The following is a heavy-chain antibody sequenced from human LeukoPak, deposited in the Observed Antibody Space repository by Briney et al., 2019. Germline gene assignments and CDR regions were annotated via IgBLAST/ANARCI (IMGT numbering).Heavy chain of an antibody. CDR1: GGSISSGGYY. Sequence: SETLSLTCTVSGGSISSGGYYWSWIRQHPGKGLEWIGYIYYSGSTYYNPSLKSRVTISVDTSKNQFSLKLSSVTAADTAVYYCARDTAGDYRGTFDYWGQGTLVTVSS. CDR2: IYYSGST. J-gene: IGHJ4*02. V-gene: IGHV4-31*03. D-gene: IGHD4-17*01. CDR3: ARDTAGDYRGTFDY.